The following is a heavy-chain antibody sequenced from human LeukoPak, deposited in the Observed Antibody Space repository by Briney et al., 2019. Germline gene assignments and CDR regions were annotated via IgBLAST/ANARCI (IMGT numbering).Heavy chain of an antibody. D-gene: IGHD6-13*01. J-gene: IGHJ5*02. V-gene: IGHV3-23*01. CDR3: AKPRPSYSSSWYDH. CDR1: GFTFTSYA. Sequence: GGSLRLSCAASGFTFTSYAMSWVRQAPGKGLEWVSSISGSGGSTYYADSVKGRFTISRDNSKNTLYLQMNSLRAEDTAVYYCAKPRPSYSSSWYDHWGQGTLVTVSS. CDR2: ISGSGGST.